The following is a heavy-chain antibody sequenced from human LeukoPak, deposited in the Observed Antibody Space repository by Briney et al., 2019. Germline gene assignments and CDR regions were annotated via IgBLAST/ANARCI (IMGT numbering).Heavy chain of an antibody. D-gene: IGHD2-2*01. Sequence: GGSLRLSCAASGFTFSSYAMSWVRQAPGKGLEWVSAISGSGGSTYYADSVKGRFTISRDNSKNTPYPQMNSLRAEDTAVYYCAMCSTSCYYPRYYYYYYGMDVWGQGTTVTVSS. V-gene: IGHV3-23*01. J-gene: IGHJ6*02. CDR1: GFTFSSYA. CDR3: AMCSTSCYYPRYYYYYYGMDV. CDR2: ISGSGGST.